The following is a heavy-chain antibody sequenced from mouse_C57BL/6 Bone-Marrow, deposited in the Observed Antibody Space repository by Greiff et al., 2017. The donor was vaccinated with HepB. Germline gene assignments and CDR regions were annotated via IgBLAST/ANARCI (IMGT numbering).Heavy chain of an antibody. CDR2: IYPRSGNT. Sequence: VQLKESGAELARPGASVKLSCKASGYTFTSYGISWVKQRTGQGLEWIGEIYPRSGNTYYNEKFKGKATLTADKSSSTAYMELRSLTSEDSAVYFCARSLYYYGSSSFGYWGQGTTLTVSS. CDR1: GYTFTSYG. D-gene: IGHD1-1*01. J-gene: IGHJ2*01. CDR3: ARSLYYYGSSSFGY. V-gene: IGHV1-81*01.